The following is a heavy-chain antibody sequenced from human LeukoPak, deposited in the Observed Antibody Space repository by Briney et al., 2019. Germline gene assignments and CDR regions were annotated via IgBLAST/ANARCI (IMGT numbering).Heavy chain of an antibody. D-gene: IGHD6-13*01. Sequence: SETLSPTCAVYGGSFSGYYWSWIRQPPGKGLEWIGEINHSGSTNYNPSLKSRVTISVDTSKNQFSLKLSSVTAADTAVYYCAREIATGSLAYWGQGTLVLVYS. CDR1: GGSFSGYY. V-gene: IGHV4-34*01. J-gene: IGHJ4*02. CDR2: INHSGST. CDR3: AREIATGSLAY.